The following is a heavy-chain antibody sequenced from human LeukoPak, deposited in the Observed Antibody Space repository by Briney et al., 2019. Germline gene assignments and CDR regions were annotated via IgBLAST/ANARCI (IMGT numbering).Heavy chain of an antibody. V-gene: IGHV4-39*01. CDR2: IYYSGST. D-gene: IGHD3-9*01. CDR1: GGSINSSSYY. Sequence: SETLSLTCTVSGGSINSSSYYWGWIRQPPGKGLEWIGSIYYSGSTYYNPSLKSRVTISVDTSKNQFSLKLSSVTAADTAVYYCASRLTGHDAFDIWGQGTMVTVSS. CDR3: ASRLTGHDAFDI. J-gene: IGHJ3*02.